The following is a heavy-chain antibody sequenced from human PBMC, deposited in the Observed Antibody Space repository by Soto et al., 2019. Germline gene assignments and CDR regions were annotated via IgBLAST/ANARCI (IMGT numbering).Heavy chain of an antibody. CDR1: GYTFTSYY. CDR2: INPNNVNT. D-gene: IGHD3-22*01. CDR3: VSRGYCLNDAFDI. Sequence: ASVKVSFKASGYTFTSYYIRWVRRAPGQGLEWMGWINPNNVNTNYAQKLQGRVTMTRDTSTSTAYMELSRLRSDDTAVYYCVSRGYCLNDAFDIWGQGTMVTVSS. V-gene: IGHV1-2*02. J-gene: IGHJ3*02.